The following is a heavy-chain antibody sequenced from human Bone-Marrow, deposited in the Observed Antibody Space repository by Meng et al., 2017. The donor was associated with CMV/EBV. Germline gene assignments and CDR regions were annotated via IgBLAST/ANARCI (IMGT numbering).Heavy chain of an antibody. CDR3: ARDFTAGYDFWSGQLNWFDP. CDR1: GYTFTSYG. Sequence: SVKVSCKASGYTFTSYGISWVRQAPGQGLEWMGGIIPIFGTANYAQKFQGRVTITTDESTSTAYMELSSLRSEDTAVYYCARDFTAGYDFWSGQLNWFDPWGQGTLVTVSS. CDR2: IIPIFGTA. J-gene: IGHJ5*02. V-gene: IGHV1-69*05. D-gene: IGHD3-3*01.